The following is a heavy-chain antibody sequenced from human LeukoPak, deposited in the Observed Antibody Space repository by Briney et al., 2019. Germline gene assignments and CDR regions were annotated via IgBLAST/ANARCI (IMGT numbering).Heavy chain of an antibody. CDR2: MNPNSGNT. CDR1: GYTFTSYD. V-gene: IGHV1-8*01. Sequence: ASVKVSCKASGYTFTSYDINWVRQATGQGLEWMGWMNPNSGNTGYAQKFQGRVTMTRNTSISTAYMELSSLRSEGTAVYYCASGKDYYYYYGMDVWGQGTTVTVSS. CDR3: ASGKDYYYYYGMDV. J-gene: IGHJ6*02.